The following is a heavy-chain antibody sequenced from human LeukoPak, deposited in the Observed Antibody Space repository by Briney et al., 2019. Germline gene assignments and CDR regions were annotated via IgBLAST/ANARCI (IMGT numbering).Heavy chain of an antibody. CDR1: GYTFTGYY. J-gene: IGHJ5*02. CDR3: ARGRRAVAAFDP. D-gene: IGHD6-19*01. CDR2: INPNSGGT. Sequence: ASVKVSCKASGYTFTGYYMHWVRQAPGQGLEWMGWINPNSGGTNYAQKFQGRVTMTRDTSTSTVYMELSSLRSEDTAVYYCARGRRAVAAFDPWGQGTLVTVSS. V-gene: IGHV1-2*02.